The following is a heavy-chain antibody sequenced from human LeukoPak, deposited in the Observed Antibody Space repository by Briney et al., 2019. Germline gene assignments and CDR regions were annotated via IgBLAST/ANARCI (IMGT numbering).Heavy chain of an antibody. Sequence: SETLSLTCTVSGDSISSVDYYWSWIRQPPGKGLECIGFIYYSGSTYYNPSLKSRVTISVDTSKNQFSLKLSSVTAADTAIYYCARVVDSSGYYYGRGRKYFDYWGQGSLVTVSS. CDR1: GDSISSVDYY. D-gene: IGHD3-22*01. V-gene: IGHV4-30-4*01. CDR3: ARVVDSSGYYYGRGRKYFDY. J-gene: IGHJ4*02. CDR2: IYYSGST.